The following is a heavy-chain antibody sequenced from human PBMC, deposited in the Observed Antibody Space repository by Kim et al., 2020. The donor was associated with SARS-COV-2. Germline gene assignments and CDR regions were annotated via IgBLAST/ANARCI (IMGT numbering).Heavy chain of an antibody. J-gene: IGHJ6*02. CDR2: IYTSGST. D-gene: IGHD6-13*01. CDR1: GGSISSYY. V-gene: IGHV4-4*07. Sequence: SETLSHTCTVSGGSISSYYWSWIRQPAGKGLEWIGRIYTSGSTNYNPSLKSRVTMSVDTSKNQFSLKLSSVTAADTAVYYCAREMWRRAAAIYYYYYGMDVWGQGTTVTVSS. CDR3: AREMWRRAAAIYYYYYGMDV.